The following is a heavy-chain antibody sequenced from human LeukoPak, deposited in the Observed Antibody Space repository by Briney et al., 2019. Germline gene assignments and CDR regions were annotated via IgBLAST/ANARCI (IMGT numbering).Heavy chain of an antibody. J-gene: IGHJ4*02. CDR2: IYTSGST. Sequence: ETLSLTCTVSGGFISSYYWSWIRQPPGKGLGWIGYIYTSGSTNYNPSLKSRVTISVDTSKNQFSLKLSSVTAADTAVYYCARHGPYSSSPSYFDYWGQGTLVTVSS. D-gene: IGHD6-6*01. CDR3: ARHGPYSSSPSYFDY. V-gene: IGHV4-4*09. CDR1: GGFISSYY.